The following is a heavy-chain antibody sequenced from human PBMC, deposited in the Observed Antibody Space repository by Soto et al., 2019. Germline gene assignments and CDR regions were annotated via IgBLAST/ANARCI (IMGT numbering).Heavy chain of an antibody. CDR3: ARDSQAWLDESYDY. V-gene: IGHV1-3*01. D-gene: IGHD5-12*01. J-gene: IGHJ4*02. CDR2: INAGNGNT. CDR1: GYTFTSYA. Sequence: QVQLVQSGAEVKKPGASVKVSCKASGYTFTSYAMHWVRQAPGQRLEWIGWINAGNGNTKYSQKFQGRVTITRDTSASTAYMELSSLRSEDTAVYYCARDSQAWLDESYDYWGQGTLVTVSS.